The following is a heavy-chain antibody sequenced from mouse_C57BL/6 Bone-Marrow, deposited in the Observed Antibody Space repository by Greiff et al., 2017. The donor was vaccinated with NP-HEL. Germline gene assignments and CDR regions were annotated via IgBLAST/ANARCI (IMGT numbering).Heavy chain of an antibody. J-gene: IGHJ3*01. CDR3: ARGYDSWFAY. V-gene: IGHV1-19*01. Sequence: EVQLQQSGPVLVKPGASVKMSYKASGYTFTDYYMNWVKQSHGKSLEWIGVINPYNGGTSYNQKFKGKATLTVDKSSSTAYMELNSLTSEDSAVYYCARGYDSWFAYWGQGTLVTVSA. CDR1: GYTFTDYY. D-gene: IGHD2-3*01. CDR2: INPYNGGT.